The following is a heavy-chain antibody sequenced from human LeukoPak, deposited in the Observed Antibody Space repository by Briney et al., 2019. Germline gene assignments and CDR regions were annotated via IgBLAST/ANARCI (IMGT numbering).Heavy chain of an antibody. CDR3: ATSGLVAPWNYLGY. Sequence: VESLNISCKISGYILTNNWIGWVRQVPGEGLEWMGIIYPGDSDTRYSPSFQGQVTISADKSISTAYLQWSSLKASDTAMYYCATSGLVAPWNYLGYWGQGTLVTVSS. V-gene: IGHV5-51*01. J-gene: IGHJ4*02. D-gene: IGHD2-15*01. CDR1: GYILTNNW. CDR2: IYPGDSDT.